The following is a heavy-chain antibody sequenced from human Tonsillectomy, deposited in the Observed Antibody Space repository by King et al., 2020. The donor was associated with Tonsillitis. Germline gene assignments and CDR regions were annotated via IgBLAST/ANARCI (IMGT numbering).Heavy chain of an antibody. CDR1: GFTFRSYG. J-gene: IGHJ3*02. V-gene: IGHV3-30*18. CDR2: ISYDGSNK. Sequence: QLVQSGGGVVQPGRSLRLSCAASGFTFRSYGMHWVRQAPGKGLEWVAVISYDGSNKYYADSVKGRFTISRDNSKNTLYLQMNSLRAEDTAVYYCAKDLVYYDSSDYAFDIWGQGTMVTVSS. CDR3: AKDLVYYDSSDYAFDI. D-gene: IGHD3-22*01.